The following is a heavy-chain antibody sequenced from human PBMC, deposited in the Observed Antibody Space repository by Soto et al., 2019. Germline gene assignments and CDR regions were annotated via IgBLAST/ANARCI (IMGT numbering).Heavy chain of an antibody. V-gene: IGHV4-59*08. Sequence: PEETLSLTCPVSGGSISSYYWSWIRQPPGKGLKWIGYIYYSGSTNYNPSLKSRVTISVDTSKNQFSLKLSSVTAADTAVYYCARRYGPGFDYWGQGTLVTVSS. CDR3: ARRYGPGFDY. CDR1: GGSISSYY. CDR2: IYYSGST. D-gene: IGHD4-17*01. J-gene: IGHJ4*02.